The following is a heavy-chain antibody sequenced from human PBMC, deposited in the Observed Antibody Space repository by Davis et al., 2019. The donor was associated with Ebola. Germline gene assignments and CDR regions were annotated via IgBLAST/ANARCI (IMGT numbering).Heavy chain of an antibody. J-gene: IGHJ6*02. V-gene: IGHV1-2*04. CDR1: GYTFTGYY. D-gene: IGHD2-2*01. CDR3: ARDCSSTSCYYGMDV. CDR2: INPNSGGT. Sequence: ASVKVSCKASGYTFTGYYMHWVRQAPGQGLEWMGWINPNSGGTNYAQKFQGWVTMTRDTSINTAYMELSRLRSDDTAVYYCARDCSSTSCYYGMDVWGQGTTVTVSS.